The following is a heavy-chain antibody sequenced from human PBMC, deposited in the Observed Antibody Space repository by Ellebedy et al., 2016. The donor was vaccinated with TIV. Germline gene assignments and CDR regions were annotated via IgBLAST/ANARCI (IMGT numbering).Heavy chain of an antibody. CDR3: ARDLGGDTAMVPEGGVDP. CDR1: GGSISSYY. J-gene: IGHJ5*02. Sequence: SETLSLTCTVSGGSISSYYWSWIRQPPGKGLEWIGYIYYSGSTNYNPSLKSRVTISVDTSKNQFSLKLSSVTAADTAVYYCARDLGGDTAMVPEGGVDPWGQGTLVTVSS. CDR2: IYYSGST. V-gene: IGHV4-59*01. D-gene: IGHD5-18*01.